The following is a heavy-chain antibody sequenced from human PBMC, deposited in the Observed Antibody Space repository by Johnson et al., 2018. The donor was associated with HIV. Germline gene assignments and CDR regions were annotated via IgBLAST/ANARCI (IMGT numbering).Heavy chain of an antibody. J-gene: IGHJ3*02. Sequence: VQLVESGGVVVQPGGSLRLSCAASGFTFDDYAMHWVRQAPGKGLEWVSLISWDGGSTYYADSVKGRFTISRDNSKNSLYLQMNSLRAEDTALYHCASSLHYYDSSGYRGAFDIWGQGTMVTVSS. CDR2: ISWDGGST. CDR1: GFTFDDYA. CDR3: ASSLHYYDSSGYRGAFDI. V-gene: IGHV3-43D*03. D-gene: IGHD3-22*01.